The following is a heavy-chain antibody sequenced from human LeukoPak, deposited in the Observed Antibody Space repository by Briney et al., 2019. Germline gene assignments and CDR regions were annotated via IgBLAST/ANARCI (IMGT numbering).Heavy chain of an antibody. V-gene: IGHV3-74*01. CDR2: ISIDGSIT. CDR3: AKSYDFWSGYHYYYYYMDV. D-gene: IGHD3-3*01. CDR1: GFTFSSYW. Sequence: GGSLRLSCAASGFTFSSYWMHWVRQAPGKGLVWVSRISIDGSITTYADSVKGRFTTSRDNAKNTLYLQMNSLRAEDTAVYYCAKSYDFWSGYHYYYYYMDVWGKGTTVTVSS. J-gene: IGHJ6*03.